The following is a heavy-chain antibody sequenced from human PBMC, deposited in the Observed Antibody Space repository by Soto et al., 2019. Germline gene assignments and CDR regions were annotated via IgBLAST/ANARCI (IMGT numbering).Heavy chain of an antibody. CDR3: ARGYYVYDSSGYAFDF. J-gene: IGHJ4*02. V-gene: IGHV3-23*01. CDR1: GFTFSSYA. CDR2: ISVSGDRT. D-gene: IGHD3-22*01. Sequence: GGSLRLSCAASGFTFSSYAMCWVRQAPGKGLEWVSSISVSGDRTFYADSVKGRFTISRDNSRNTLHLQMNSLRAEDTALYYCARGYYVYDSSGYAFDFRGQGSLVTVSS.